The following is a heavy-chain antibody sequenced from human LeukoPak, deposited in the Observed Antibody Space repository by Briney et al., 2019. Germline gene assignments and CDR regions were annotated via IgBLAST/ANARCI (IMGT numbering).Heavy chain of an antibody. CDR2: ISGSGGSA. D-gene: IGHD6-19*01. CDR3: AKVGSSGRYAMDV. CDR1: GLTFTYYA. Sequence: PGGSLRLSCTASGLTFTYYAMTWVRQAPGKGLEWVSLISGSGGSAKYADSVKGRFTISRDNSKNTLFLQMSSLRAEDTAIYYCAKVGSSGRYAMDVWGRGTSVTVS. V-gene: IGHV3-23*01. J-gene: IGHJ6*02.